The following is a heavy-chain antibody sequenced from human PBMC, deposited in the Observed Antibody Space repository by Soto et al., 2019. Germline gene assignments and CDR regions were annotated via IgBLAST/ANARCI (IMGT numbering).Heavy chain of an antibody. CDR2: VDSDGSSA. Sequence: EVQLVESGGGLVQPGGSLRLSCAASGFTFTNYWMHWVRQGPGKGLVWVARVDSDGSSASYADSVKGRFTISRDNRKNTLYPKMNPRRAEDTAVYYCVRETPHTCFDPWGQGTLVTFAS. CDR3: VRETPHTCFDP. CDR1: GFTFTNYW. J-gene: IGHJ5*02. V-gene: IGHV3-74*01.